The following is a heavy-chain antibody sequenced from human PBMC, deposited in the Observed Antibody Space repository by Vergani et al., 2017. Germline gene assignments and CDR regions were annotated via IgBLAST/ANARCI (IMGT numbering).Heavy chain of an antibody. D-gene: IGHD2-2*02. CDR1: GFALNRHA. CDR3: VRDRGLCAGGRCYTEAWDY. CDR2: ISFDGTNE. Sequence: QVQLVESGGGVVQPGTSLRLSCVVSGFALNRHAMYWVRQAPGKGLEWVVGISFDGTNEYYPDLVKGRFTISRDIAKNTLYLQVRSLRLEDTGVYHCVRDRGLCAGGRCYTEAWDYWGQETPVTVSS. J-gene: IGHJ4*02. V-gene: IGHV3-30-3*01.